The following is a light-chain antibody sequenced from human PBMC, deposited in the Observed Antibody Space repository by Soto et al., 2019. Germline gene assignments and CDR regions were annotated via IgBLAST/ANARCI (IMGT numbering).Light chain of an antibody. CDR3: NSYTGSGIV. CDR2: EVS. Sequence: QSALTQPASVSGSPGQSITISCTGTSSDVGGYNYVSWCQHHPGKAPKLMIYEVSNRPSGVSYRFSGSKSGNTASLTISGLQAEDEADYYCNSYTGSGIVFGTGTKVTVL. J-gene: IGLJ1*01. CDR1: SSDVGGYNY. V-gene: IGLV2-14*01.